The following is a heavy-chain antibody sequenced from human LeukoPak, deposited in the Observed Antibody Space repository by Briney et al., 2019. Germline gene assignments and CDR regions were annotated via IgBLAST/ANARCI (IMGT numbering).Heavy chain of an antibody. CDR2: IYYSGST. D-gene: IGHD5-24*01. Sequence: SETLSLTCTVSGGSISSYYWSWIRQPPGKGLEWIGYIYYSGSTNYNPSLKSRVTISVDTSKNQFSLKLSSVTAADTAVYYCARGGYNIWEYYFDYWGQGILVTVSS. V-gene: IGHV4-59*01. CDR3: ARGGYNIWEYYFDY. J-gene: IGHJ4*02. CDR1: GGSISSYY.